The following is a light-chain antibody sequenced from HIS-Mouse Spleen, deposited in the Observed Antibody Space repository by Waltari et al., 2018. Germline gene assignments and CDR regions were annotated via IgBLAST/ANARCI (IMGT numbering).Light chain of an antibody. J-gene: IGLJ1*01. Sequence: SYELTQPPSVSVSPGQTASITCSVDKLGDKYACWYQQKPGQSPVLVIYQDSKRPSGIPGRFSGSNAGSTATLTISGTQAMDEADYYCQAWDSSTAVFGTGTKVTVL. CDR1: KLGDKY. CDR2: QDS. CDR3: QAWDSSTAV. V-gene: IGLV3-1*01.